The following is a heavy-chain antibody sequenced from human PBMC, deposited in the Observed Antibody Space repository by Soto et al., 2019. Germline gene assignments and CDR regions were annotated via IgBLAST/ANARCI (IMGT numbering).Heavy chain of an antibody. J-gene: IGHJ4*02. Sequence: QVQLVQSGAEVKKPGASVKVSCKASGYIFTNHNIHWVRQAPGQGLDGMGIINPSGGSTNYLQKFQGRITMTRDTSTSTGYMELSSLRSEDTAVYFCARADYYDSSGFYYDCWGQGTLVTVSS. CDR2: INPSGGST. V-gene: IGHV1-46*01. D-gene: IGHD3-22*01. CDR1: GYIFTNHN. CDR3: ARADYYDSSGFYYDC.